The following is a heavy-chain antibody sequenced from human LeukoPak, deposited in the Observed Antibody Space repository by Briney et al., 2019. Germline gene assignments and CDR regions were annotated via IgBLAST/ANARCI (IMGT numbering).Heavy chain of an antibody. Sequence: SGGSLRLSCATSGFPFSDFSMSWVRQAPGKGLEWISTTNSGGTSTYYAESVKGRFTISRDNSKNTLYLQMSSLRVEDTAVYHCAKQSYARSLGEGGPGTLVSVSS. D-gene: IGHD2-8*01. V-gene: IGHV3-23*01. CDR3: AKQSYARSLGE. CDR1: GFPFSDFS. CDR2: TNSGGTST. J-gene: IGHJ4*02.